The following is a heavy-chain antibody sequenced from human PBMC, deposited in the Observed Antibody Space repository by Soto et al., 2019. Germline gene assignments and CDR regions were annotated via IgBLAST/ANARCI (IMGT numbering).Heavy chain of an antibody. D-gene: IGHD1-26*01. CDR1: GGSISSGGYY. CDR3: AKALNWGSYLFAY. CDR2: IYYSGST. Sequence: SETLALTCTVYGGSISSGGYYRTWIRQHPGKGLEWIGYIYYSGSTYYNPSLKSRVTISVDTSKNQFTLKLSSVTAADTAVYYCAKALNWGSYLFAYWGQGTLDXVSS. J-gene: IGHJ4*02. V-gene: IGHV4-31*03.